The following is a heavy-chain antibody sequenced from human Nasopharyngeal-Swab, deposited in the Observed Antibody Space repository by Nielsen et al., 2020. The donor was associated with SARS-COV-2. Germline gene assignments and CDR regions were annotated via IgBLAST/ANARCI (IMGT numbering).Heavy chain of an antibody. V-gene: IGHV1-46*01. CDR1: GYTFTSYY. J-gene: IGHJ4*02. Sequence: ASVQVSCKASGYTFTSYYMHWVRQAPGQGLEWMGIINPSGGSTSYAQKFQGRVTMTRDTSTSTVYMELSSLRSEDTAVYYCARDGVLTIFGVWRAPGSEYYFDYWGQGTLVTVSS. D-gene: IGHD3-3*01. CDR3: ARDGVLTIFGVWRAPGSEYYFDY. CDR2: INPSGGST.